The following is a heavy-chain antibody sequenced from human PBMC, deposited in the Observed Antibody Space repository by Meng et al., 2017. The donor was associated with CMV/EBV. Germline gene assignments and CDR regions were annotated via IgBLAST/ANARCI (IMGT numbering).Heavy chain of an antibody. CDR2: IDPSDSYT. V-gene: IGHV5-10-1*01. CDR1: GYSFTSYW. J-gene: IGHJ5*02. D-gene: IGHD2-2*01. Sequence: GSGYSFTSYWISWVRQMPGKGLEWMGRIDPSDSYTNYSPSCQGHVTISTDKSISTAYLQWSSLKASDTAMYYCARAIVPAVSWFDPWGQGTLVTVSS. CDR3: ARAIVPAVSWFDP.